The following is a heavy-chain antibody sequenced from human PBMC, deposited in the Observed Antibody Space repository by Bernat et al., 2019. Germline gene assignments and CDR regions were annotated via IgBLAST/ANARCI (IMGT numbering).Heavy chain of an antibody. CDR3: AKGEWTFDS. CDR2: ISISGGTT. Sequence: EVQLVESGGGLVQPGGSLRLSCAASGFSFNNYAMTWVRQAPGKGLEWVSVISISGGTTSYADSVKGRFIISRDNSKNRLYLQMNSLRAEDTAVYYCAKGEWTFDSWGQGTRVTVSS. J-gene: IGHJ4*02. CDR1: GFSFNNYA. D-gene: IGHD3-3*01. V-gene: IGHV3-23*04.